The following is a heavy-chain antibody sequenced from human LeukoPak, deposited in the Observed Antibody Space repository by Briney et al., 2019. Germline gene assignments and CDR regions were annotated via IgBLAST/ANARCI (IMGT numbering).Heavy chain of an antibody. CDR2: IIPIFGIA. V-gene: IGHV1-69*04. CDR1: GGTFSSYA. CDR3: ARGRESSGWFLGAYYFDY. J-gene: IGHJ4*02. Sequence: GASVKVSCKASGGTFSSYAISWVRQAPGQGLEWMGRIIPIFGIANYAQKFQGRVTITADKSTSTAYMELSSLRSEDTAVYYCARGRESSGWFLGAYYFDYWGQGTLVTVFS. D-gene: IGHD6-19*01.